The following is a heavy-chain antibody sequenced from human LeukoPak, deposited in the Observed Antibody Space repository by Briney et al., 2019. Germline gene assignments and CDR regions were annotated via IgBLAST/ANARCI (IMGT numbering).Heavy chain of an antibody. CDR1: GFTFSSYW. Sequence: SGGSLRLSCAASGFTFSSYWMHWVRHAPGEGLVWVSRINLDGRSASYAESVKGRFTISRDNAKNTLYLQMNSLRAEDTAVYYCVRDVWGDRDGYFDNWGQGTLVTVSS. V-gene: IGHV3-74*01. D-gene: IGHD3-16*01. CDR2: INLDGRSA. J-gene: IGHJ4*02. CDR3: VRDVWGDRDGYFDN.